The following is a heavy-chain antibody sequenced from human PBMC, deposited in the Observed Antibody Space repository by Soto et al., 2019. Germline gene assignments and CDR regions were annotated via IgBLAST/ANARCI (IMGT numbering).Heavy chain of an antibody. V-gene: IGHV3-33*01. D-gene: IGHD6-6*01. CDR2: IWYDGSNK. CDR1: GFTFSSYG. CDR3: ARDPYSSSSPDIGFDY. Sequence: ESVGGVVQPGRSLRLSCAASGFTFSSYGMHWVRQAPGKGLEWVAVIWYDGSNKYYADSVKGRFTISRDNSKNTLYLQMNSLRAEDTAVYYCARDPYSSSSPDIGFDYWGQGTLVTVSS. J-gene: IGHJ4*02.